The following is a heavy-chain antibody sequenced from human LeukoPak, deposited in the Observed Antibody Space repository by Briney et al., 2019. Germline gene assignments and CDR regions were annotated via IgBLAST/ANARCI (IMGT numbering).Heavy chain of an antibody. V-gene: IGHV5-51*01. CDR1: GYSFTSYW. CDR3: ARQTFNYYDSTGYYSSYYFDY. D-gene: IGHD3-22*01. Sequence: GESLKTSCKGFGYSFTSYWIGWVRQMPGKGLEWMGIIYPSDSVTRYSPSFQGQVTISADKSISTAYLQWSSLKASDTAMYYCARQTFNYYDSTGYYSSYYFDYWGQGTRVTVSS. J-gene: IGHJ4*02. CDR2: IYPSDSVT.